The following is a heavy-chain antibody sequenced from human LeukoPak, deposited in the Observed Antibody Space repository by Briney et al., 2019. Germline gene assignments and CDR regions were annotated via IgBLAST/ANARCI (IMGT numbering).Heavy chain of an antibody. CDR3: AKGGYYDILTGPFDY. Sequence: PGGSLRLSCAASGFTFDDYAMHWVRQAPGKGLEWVSGISWNSGSIGYADSVKGRFTISRDNAKNSLYLQMNSLRAEDTALYYCAKGGYYDILTGPFDYWGQGTLVTVSS. J-gene: IGHJ4*02. D-gene: IGHD3-9*01. CDR1: GFTFDDYA. CDR2: ISWNSGSI. V-gene: IGHV3-9*01.